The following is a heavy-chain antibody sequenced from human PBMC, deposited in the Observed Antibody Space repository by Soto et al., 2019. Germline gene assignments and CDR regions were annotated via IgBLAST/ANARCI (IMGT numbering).Heavy chain of an antibody. Sequence: QVQVVQSGAEVKKPGASVKVSCMTSRYSFTDYPIHWVRQAPGQRLEWMGWIIAANGNTKYSQKFRCRGTITRDTSATTAYMELHNLRPADTAVYYCMRASASLFPVFDSWGQATRLTASS. CDR3: MRASASLFPVFDS. CDR1: RYSFTDYP. V-gene: IGHV1-3*01. CDR2: IIAANGNT. D-gene: IGHD6-19*01. J-gene: IGHJ4*02.